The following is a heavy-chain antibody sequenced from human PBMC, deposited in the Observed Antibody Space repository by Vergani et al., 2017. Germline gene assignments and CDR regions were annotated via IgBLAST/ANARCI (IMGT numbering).Heavy chain of an antibody. Sequence: EVQLVESGGGLVQPGGSLRLSCAASGFTFSSYSMNWVRQAPGKGLEWVSYISSSSSTIYYADSVKGRFTISRDNSKNSLYLQMNSLRAEDTALYYCAKEDYGSGEGFQHWGQGTLVTVSS. CDR2: ISSSSSTI. CDR3: AKEDYGSGEGFQH. CDR1: GFTFSSYS. D-gene: IGHD3-10*01. V-gene: IGHV3-48*04. J-gene: IGHJ1*01.